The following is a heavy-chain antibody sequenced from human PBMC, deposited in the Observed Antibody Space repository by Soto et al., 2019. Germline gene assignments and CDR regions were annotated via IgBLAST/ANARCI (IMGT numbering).Heavy chain of an antibody. J-gene: IGHJ4*02. CDR1: GGSISSSSYY. CDR2: MSYSGGT. CDR3: EAGITGTLWAYYFDY. Sequence: PSETLSLTCSVSGGSISSSSYYWGWIRQPPGKGLEWIGSMSYSGGTNYNPSLKSRVTISVDTSKNQFSLKLSSVTAADTAVYYCEAGITGTLWAYYFDYWGQGTLVTVSS. V-gene: IGHV4-39*01. D-gene: IGHD1-20*01.